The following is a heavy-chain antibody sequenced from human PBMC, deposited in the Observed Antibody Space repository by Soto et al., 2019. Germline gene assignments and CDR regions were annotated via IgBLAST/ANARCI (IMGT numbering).Heavy chain of an antibody. D-gene: IGHD4-17*01. CDR2: INAGNGNT. Sequence: ASVKVSCKASGYTFTSYAMHWVRQAPGQRLEWMGWINAGNGNTKYSQKFQGRVTMTEDTSTDTAYMELSSLRSEDTAVYYCATGIPMTTVTKGDYYFDYWGQGTLVTVSS. V-gene: IGHV1-3*01. CDR1: GYTFTSYA. CDR3: ATGIPMTTVTKGDYYFDY. J-gene: IGHJ4*02.